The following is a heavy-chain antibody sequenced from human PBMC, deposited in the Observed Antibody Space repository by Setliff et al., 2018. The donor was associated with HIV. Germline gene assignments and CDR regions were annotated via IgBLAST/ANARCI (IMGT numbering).Heavy chain of an antibody. V-gene: IGHV1-69*13. CDR3: ARDHQTMLWLDY. Sequence: ASVKVSCKASGGTFSSYAISWVRQAPGQGLEWMGGIIPIFGTANYAQKFQGRVTITADESTTTVYMEVRSLKSEDTALYYCARDHQTMLWLDYWGQGTLVTVSS. CDR1: GGTFSSYA. J-gene: IGHJ4*02. D-gene: IGHD2-21*01. CDR2: IIPIFGTA.